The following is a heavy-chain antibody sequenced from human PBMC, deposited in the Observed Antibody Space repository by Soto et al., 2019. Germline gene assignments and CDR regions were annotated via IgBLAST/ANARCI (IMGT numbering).Heavy chain of an antibody. CDR1: GGTFINHA. CDR3: ARDDATYCGGDCYRYFFYGLDV. CDR2: IIPMFGTA. D-gene: IGHD2-21*02. J-gene: IGHJ6*02. Sequence: SVKVSCKASGGTFINHAFSWVRQAPGQGLEWMGGIIPMFGTADYSQKFQGRVTITADESTTTARMELSSLRSDDSAVYYCARDDATYCGGDCYRYFFYGLDVWGQGTTVTVSS. V-gene: IGHV1-69*13.